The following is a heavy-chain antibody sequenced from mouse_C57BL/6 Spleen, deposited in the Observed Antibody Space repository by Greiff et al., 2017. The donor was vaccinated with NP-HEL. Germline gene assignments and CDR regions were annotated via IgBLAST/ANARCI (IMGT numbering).Heavy chain of an antibody. V-gene: IGHV1-64*01. Sequence: QVQLQQPGAELVKPGASVKLSCKASGYTFTSYWMHWVKQRPGQGLEWIGMIHPNSGSTNYNEKFKSKATLTVDKSSSTAYMQLSSLPSEDSAVYYWARGGAYWGQGTLVTVSA. CDR2: IHPNSGST. J-gene: IGHJ3*01. CDR1: GYTFTSYW. CDR3: ARGGAY.